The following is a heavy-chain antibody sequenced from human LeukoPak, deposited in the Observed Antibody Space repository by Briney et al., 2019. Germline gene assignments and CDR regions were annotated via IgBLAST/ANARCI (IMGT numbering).Heavy chain of an antibody. D-gene: IGHD3-10*01. CDR3: AGDITSQYLQH. V-gene: IGHV4-59*01. CDR1: GGSISSYY. J-gene: IGHJ1*01. CDR2: IYYSGST. Sequence: SETLSLTCTVSGGSISSYYWSWIRQPPGKGLEWIGYIYYSGSTNYNPSLKSRVTISVDTSKNQFSLKLSSVTAADTAVYYCAGDITSQYLQHWGQGTLVTVSS.